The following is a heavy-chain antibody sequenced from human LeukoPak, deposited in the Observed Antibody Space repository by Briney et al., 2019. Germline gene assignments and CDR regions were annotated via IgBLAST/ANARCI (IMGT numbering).Heavy chain of an antibody. CDR2: IWYDGSNK. Sequence: GRSLRCSGAASGFTFSSYGMHWVRQAPGKGLEWVAVIWYDGSNKYYADSVKGRFTISRDNSKNTLYLQMNSLRAEDTAVYYCAREAQTYYYDSSGYYYSSAFDIWGQGTMVTVSS. V-gene: IGHV3-33*01. CDR3: AREAQTYYYDSSGYYYSSAFDI. J-gene: IGHJ3*02. D-gene: IGHD3-22*01. CDR1: GFTFSSYG.